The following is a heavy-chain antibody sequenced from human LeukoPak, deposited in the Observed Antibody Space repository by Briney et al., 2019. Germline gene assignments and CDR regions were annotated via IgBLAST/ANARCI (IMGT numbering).Heavy chain of an antibody. CDR3: ARAGIAVDGTTDY. V-gene: IGHV1-69*02. CDR1: GGIFNSYT. Sequence: SSVKVSCKASGGIFNSYTIRWVRQAPGQGLEWMGRIIPILGIANYAQKLQGRVTITADKSTSTAYMELSTLRYKDTAVYYCARAGIAVDGTTDYWGQGTMVTVSS. D-gene: IGHD6-19*01. CDR2: IIPILGIA. J-gene: IGHJ4*02.